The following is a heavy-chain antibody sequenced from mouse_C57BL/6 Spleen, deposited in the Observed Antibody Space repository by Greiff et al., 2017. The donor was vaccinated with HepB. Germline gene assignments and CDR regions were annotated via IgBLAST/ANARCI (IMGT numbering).Heavy chain of an antibody. J-gene: IGHJ4*01. CDR3: VRHGGYGSSSYAMDY. CDR2: IRSKSNNYAT. CDR1: GFSFNTYA. V-gene: IGHV10-1*01. Sequence: EVQLVESGGGLVQPKGSLKLSCAASGFSFNTYAMNWVRQAPGKGLEWVARIRSKSNNYATYYADSVKDRFTISRDDSESMLYLQMNNLKTEDTAMNYCVRHGGYGSSSYAMDYWGQGTSVTVSS. D-gene: IGHD1-1*01.